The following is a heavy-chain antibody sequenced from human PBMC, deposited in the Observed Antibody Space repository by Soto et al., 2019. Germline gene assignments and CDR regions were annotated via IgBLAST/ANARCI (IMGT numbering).Heavy chain of an antibody. CDR3: AKGDQPLFADWFDP. V-gene: IGHV3-23*01. CDR1: KFTFSDYA. D-gene: IGHD2-2*01. J-gene: IGHJ5*02. Sequence: GGSLRLSCAASKFTFSDYAMAWVRQAPGRGLEWVSHISGSGGGAYYADSVKGRFTISRDNSKNTLYLQMNRLKAEDTAVYYCAKGDQPLFADWFDPWGRGTLVTVSS. CDR2: ISGSGGGA.